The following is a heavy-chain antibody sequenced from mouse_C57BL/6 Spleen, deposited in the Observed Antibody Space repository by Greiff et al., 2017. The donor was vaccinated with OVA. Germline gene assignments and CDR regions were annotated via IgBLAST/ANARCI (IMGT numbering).Heavy chain of an antibody. Sequence: EVKLMESGGGLVQPGGSMKLSCAASGFTFSDAWMDWVRQSPEKGLEWVAEIRNKANNHATYYAESVKGRFTISRDDSKSSVYLQMNSLRAEDTGIYYCTRGVIYYDYVGRAMDYWGQGTSVTVSS. J-gene: IGHJ4*01. V-gene: IGHV6-6*01. CDR1: GFTFSDAW. D-gene: IGHD2-4*01. CDR3: TRGVIYYDYVGRAMDY. CDR2: IRNKANNHAT.